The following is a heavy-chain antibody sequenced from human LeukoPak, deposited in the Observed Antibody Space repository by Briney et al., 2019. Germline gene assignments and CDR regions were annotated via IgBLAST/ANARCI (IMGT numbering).Heavy chain of an antibody. J-gene: IGHJ4*02. D-gene: IGHD6-19*01. V-gene: IGHV4-34*01. Sequence: SETLSLTCAVYGGSFSGYYWSWIRQPPGKGLEWIGEINHSGSTNYNPSLKSRVTISVDTSKNQFSLKLSSVTAADTAVYYCAISPGYSSGWYPVYYFDYWGQGTLVTVSS. CDR1: GGSFSGYY. CDR3: AISPGYSSGWYPVYYFDY. CDR2: INHSGST.